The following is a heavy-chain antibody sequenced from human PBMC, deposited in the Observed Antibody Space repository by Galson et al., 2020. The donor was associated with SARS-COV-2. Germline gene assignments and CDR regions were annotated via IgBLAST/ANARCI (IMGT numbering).Heavy chain of an antibody. J-gene: IGHJ3*01. Sequence: SETLSLTCTVSGGSISSGGYYWSWIRQHPGKGLEWIGYIYYSGSTYYNPSLKSRVTISVDTSKNQFSLKLSSVTAADTAVYYCARDGIGDYYGSGAGWGQGTMVTVSS. V-gene: IGHV4-31*03. D-gene: IGHD3-10*01. CDR1: GGSISSGGYY. CDR3: ARDGIGDYYGSGAG. CDR2: IYYSGST.